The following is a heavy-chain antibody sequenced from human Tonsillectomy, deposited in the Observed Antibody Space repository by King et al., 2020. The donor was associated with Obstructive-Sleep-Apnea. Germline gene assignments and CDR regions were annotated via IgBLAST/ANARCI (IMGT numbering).Heavy chain of an antibody. Sequence: QLQESGPGLVKPSETLSLTCTVSGGSISSYYWSWIRQPPGKGLEWVGYIYYSGSTNYNPALKSRVTISVDTSKNKFSLKLSSVTAADTAVYYCARLGSGTGFDYWGQGTLVTVSS. CDR2: IYYSGST. J-gene: IGHJ4*02. V-gene: IGHV4-59*08. D-gene: IGHD2-15*01. CDR1: GGSISSYY. CDR3: ARLGSGTGFDY.